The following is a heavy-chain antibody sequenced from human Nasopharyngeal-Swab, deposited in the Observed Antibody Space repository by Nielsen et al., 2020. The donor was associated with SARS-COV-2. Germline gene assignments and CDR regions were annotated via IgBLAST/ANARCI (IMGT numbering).Heavy chain of an antibody. Sequence: PGKGLEWIGYIYYSGSTNYNPSLKSRVTISVDTSKNQFSLKLGSVTAADTAVYYCARGGPGLELFSRFDPWGQGTLVTVSS. V-gene: IGHV4-59*13. J-gene: IGHJ5*02. CDR2: IYYSGST. D-gene: IGHD1-7*01. CDR3: ARGGPGLELFSRFDP.